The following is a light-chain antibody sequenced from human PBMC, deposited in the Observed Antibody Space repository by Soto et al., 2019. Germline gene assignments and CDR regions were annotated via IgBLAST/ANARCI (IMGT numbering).Light chain of an antibody. Sequence: QSVLTQPPSASGSPGQSVTISCTGSSSDVGNYNYVSWYQQHPGKAPKLMIYEVFRRPSGVPDRFSGSKSGNTASLTVSGLQAEDEADYYCSSHAGAKRVFGTGTKVTVL. V-gene: IGLV2-8*01. CDR2: EVF. CDR3: SSHAGAKRV. CDR1: SSDVGNYNY. J-gene: IGLJ1*01.